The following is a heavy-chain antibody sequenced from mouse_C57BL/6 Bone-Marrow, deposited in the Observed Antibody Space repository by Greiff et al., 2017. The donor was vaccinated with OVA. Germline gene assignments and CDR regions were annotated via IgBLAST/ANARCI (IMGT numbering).Heavy chain of an antibody. V-gene: IGHV1-53*01. Sequence: QVQLQQPGTELVKPGASVKLSCKASGYTFTSYWMHWVKQRPGQGLEWIGNINPSNGGTNYNEKFKCKATLTVDKSSSTAYMQLSSLTSEDSAVYYCARGYYGSSLYYAMDYWGQGTSVTVSS. J-gene: IGHJ4*01. D-gene: IGHD1-1*01. CDR1: GYTFTSYW. CDR2: INPSNGGT. CDR3: ARGYYGSSLYYAMDY.